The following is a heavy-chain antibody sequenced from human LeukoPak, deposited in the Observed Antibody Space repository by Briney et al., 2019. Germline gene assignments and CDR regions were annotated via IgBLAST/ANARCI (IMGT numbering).Heavy chain of an antibody. D-gene: IGHD3-10*01. J-gene: IGHJ4*02. Sequence: SVKVSCKASGGTFSSYAISWVRQAPGQGLEWMGGIIPIFGTANYAQKFQGRVTITADESTSTAYMELSSLKSEDTAVYYCARAYYYGSGSYYTLSVFDYWGQGTLVTVSS. CDR1: GGTFSSYA. CDR2: IIPIFGTA. V-gene: IGHV1-69*13. CDR3: ARAYYYGSGSYYTLSVFDY.